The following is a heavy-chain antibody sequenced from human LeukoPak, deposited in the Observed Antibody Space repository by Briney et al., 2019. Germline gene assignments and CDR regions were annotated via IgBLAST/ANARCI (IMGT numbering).Heavy chain of an antibody. J-gene: IGHJ4*02. D-gene: IGHD6-13*01. Sequence: PSETLSLTCSVSGGAINSGANCWNWIRQPPGKGLEWIGSVDHSGSTYYKSSLKSRVTISVDKSKNQFSVKLGSVTAADTAVYYCARGGDIAAAGIFDYWGQGTLVTVSS. CDR1: GGAINSGANC. CDR3: ARGGDIAAAGIFDY. V-gene: IGHV4-30-2*01. CDR2: VDHSGST.